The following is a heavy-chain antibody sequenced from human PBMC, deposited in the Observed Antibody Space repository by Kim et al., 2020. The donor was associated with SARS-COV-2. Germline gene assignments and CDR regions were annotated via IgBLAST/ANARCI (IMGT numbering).Heavy chain of an antibody. D-gene: IGHD2-21*02. J-gene: IGHJ4*02. V-gene: IGHV3-30*18. CDR3: AKDPSPYGGNSPLGY. CDR2: ISYDGSNK. Sequence: GGSLRLSCAASGFTFSSYGMHWVRQAPGKGLEWVAVISYDGSNKYYADSVKGRFTISRDNSKNTLYLQMNSLRAEDTAVYYCAKDPSPYGGNSPLGYWGQGTLVTVSS. CDR1: GFTFSSYG.